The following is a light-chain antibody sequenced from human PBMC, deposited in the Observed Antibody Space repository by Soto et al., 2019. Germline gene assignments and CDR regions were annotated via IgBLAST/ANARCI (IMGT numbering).Light chain of an antibody. Sequence: DIQMTQSPSTMSSSLVDRFTITCRASQSIDSWLAWYQHKPGKAPKLLIFKASTLETGVPSRFSGSGSETEFTLTISSLQPDDSATYYCQPYNSYSRTFGQGT. CDR1: QSIDSW. V-gene: IGKV1-5*03. J-gene: IGKJ1*01. CDR2: KAS. CDR3: QPYNSYSRT.